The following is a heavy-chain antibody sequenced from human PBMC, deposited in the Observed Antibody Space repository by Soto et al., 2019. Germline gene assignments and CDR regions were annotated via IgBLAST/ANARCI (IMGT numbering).Heavy chain of an antibody. Sequence: QVQLVESGGGVVQPGRSLRLSCAASGFTFSSYGMHWVRQAPGKGLEWVAVISYDGSNKYYADSVKGRFTISRDNSKNTLYLQMNSLRAEDTAVYYCAKITGYYDSSGYDYGGQSTLVTVSS. CDR3: AKITGYYDSSGYDY. D-gene: IGHD3-22*01. CDR2: ISYDGSNK. V-gene: IGHV3-30*18. CDR1: GFTFSSYG. J-gene: IGHJ4*02.